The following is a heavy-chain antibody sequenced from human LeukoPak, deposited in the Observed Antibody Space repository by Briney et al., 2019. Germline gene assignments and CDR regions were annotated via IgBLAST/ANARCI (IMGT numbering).Heavy chain of an antibody. CDR2: TNPNSGGT. CDR1: GYTFTGYY. J-gene: IGHJ4*02. V-gene: IGHV1-2*02. D-gene: IGHD3-22*01. Sequence: ASVKVSCKASGYTFTGYYMHWVRQAPGQGLEWMGWTNPNSGGTNYAQKFQGRVTMTRDTSTSTAYMELRSLRSDDTAVYYCARDGHRMYYYGSSDYRFDYWGQGTLVTVSS. CDR3: ARDGHRMYYYGSSDYRFDY.